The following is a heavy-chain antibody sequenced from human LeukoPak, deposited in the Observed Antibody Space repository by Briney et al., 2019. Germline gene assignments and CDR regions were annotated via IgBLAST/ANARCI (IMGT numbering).Heavy chain of an antibody. CDR2: INHSGST. D-gene: IGHD5-18*01. J-gene: IGHJ4*02. Sequence: SETLSLTCAVYGGSFSGYYWSWIRQPPGKGLEWIGEINHSGSTTYNPSLKSRVTISVDTSKNQFSLKLSSVTAADTAVYYCARQPYSYGDIDYWGQGTLVTVSS. CDR3: ARQPYSYGDIDY. V-gene: IGHV4-34*01. CDR1: GGSFSGYY.